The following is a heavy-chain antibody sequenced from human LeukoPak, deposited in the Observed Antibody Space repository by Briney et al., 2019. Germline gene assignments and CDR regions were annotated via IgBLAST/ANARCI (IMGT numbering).Heavy chain of an antibody. CDR1: GGSFSGYY. D-gene: IGHD3-10*01. V-gene: IGHV4-34*01. Sequence: SETLSLTCAVYGGSFSGYYWSWIRQPPGKGLEWIGEINHSGGTNYNPSLKSRVTISVDTSKNQFSLKLSSVTAADTAVYYCASGNYYGSGSYFLLWGQGTLVTVSS. J-gene: IGHJ4*02. CDR2: INHSGGT. CDR3: ASGNYYGSGSYFLL.